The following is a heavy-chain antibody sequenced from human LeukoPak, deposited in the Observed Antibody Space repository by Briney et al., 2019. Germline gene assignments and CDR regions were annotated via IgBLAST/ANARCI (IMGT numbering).Heavy chain of an antibody. D-gene: IGHD3-10*01. CDR1: GFTVSSNY. CDR2: IYSSDST. Sequence: HSGGSLRLSCAASGFTVSSNYMSWVRQAPGKGLEWVSVIYSSDSTYYADSVKGRFTISRDNSKNTLYLQMNSLRAEDTAVYYCARESVWFGELPTGYWGQGTLVTVSS. J-gene: IGHJ4*02. V-gene: IGHV3-53*01. CDR3: ARESVWFGELPTGY.